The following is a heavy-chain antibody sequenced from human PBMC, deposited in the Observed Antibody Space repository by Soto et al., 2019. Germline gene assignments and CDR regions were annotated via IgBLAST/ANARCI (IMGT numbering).Heavy chain of an antibody. J-gene: IGHJ4*02. D-gene: IGHD3-22*01. Sequence: PGGSLRLSCAASGFTFSSYAMHWVRQAPGKGLEWVAVISYDGSNKYYADSVKGRFTISRDNSKNTLYLQMNSLRAEDTAVYYCARGSENYYDSSGSYYFDYWGQGTLVTVSS. V-gene: IGHV3-30-3*01. CDR1: GFTFSSYA. CDR2: ISYDGSNK. CDR3: ARGSENYYDSSGSYYFDY.